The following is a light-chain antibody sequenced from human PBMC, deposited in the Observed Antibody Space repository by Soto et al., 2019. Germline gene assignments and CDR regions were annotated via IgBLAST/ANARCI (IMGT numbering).Light chain of an antibody. CDR1: SSNIGAGYD. V-gene: IGLV1-40*01. CDR2: GNS. J-gene: IGLJ2*01. CDR3: QSYDSSLSGYVV. Sequence: QPVLTQPPSVSGAPGQRVTISCTGSSSNIGAGYDVHWYQQLPGTAPKLLIYGNSNRPSGVPDRFSGSKSGTSASLAITGLQAEDEADYYCQSYDSSLSGYVVFGGGTQLIVL.